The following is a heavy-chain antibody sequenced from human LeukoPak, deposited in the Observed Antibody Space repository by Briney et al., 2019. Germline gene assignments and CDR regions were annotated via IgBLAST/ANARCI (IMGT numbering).Heavy chain of an antibody. CDR1: GGSLSSYY. CDR3: ARGLNRNDYGDYGY. D-gene: IGHD4-17*01. Sequence: PSETLSLTCTVSGGSLSSYYWTWIRQPPGKGLEWIGYIYYTGSTSYNPSLKSRVTISVQTSKNQFSQKLSSVTAADTAVYYCARGLNRNDYGDYGYWGQGTLVTVSS. CDR2: IYYTGST. J-gene: IGHJ4*02. V-gene: IGHV4-59*01.